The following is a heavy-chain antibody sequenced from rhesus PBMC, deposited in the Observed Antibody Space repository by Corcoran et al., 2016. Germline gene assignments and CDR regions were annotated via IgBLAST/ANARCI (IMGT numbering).Heavy chain of an antibody. CDR3: ARHSGTWGFDY. V-gene: IGHV4-147*01. D-gene: IGHD6-25*01. CDR2: VFGTSGTA. Sequence: QVQLQESGPGLVKPSETLSLTCAVSGGSISSNYWSWIRQPPGKGLEWIGRVFGTSGTAIYTPSLTSRVTFSTATSQNQFSLKLSSVTAADTAIYYCARHSGTWGFDYWGQGVLVTVSS. J-gene: IGHJ4*01. CDR1: GGSISSNY.